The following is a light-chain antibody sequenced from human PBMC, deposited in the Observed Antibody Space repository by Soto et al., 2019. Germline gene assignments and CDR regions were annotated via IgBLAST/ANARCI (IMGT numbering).Light chain of an antibody. Sequence: QSALTQPASVSGSPGQTITISCTGSSSDIGAYNFVSWYQQSPGKAPKLIIYEVSNRPSGISNRFSGSKSGNTASLTISGLQAEGEADYHCSSFTSTTILVFGGGTKLTVL. J-gene: IGLJ2*01. CDR2: EVS. CDR1: SSDIGAYNF. V-gene: IGLV2-14*01. CDR3: SSFTSTTILV.